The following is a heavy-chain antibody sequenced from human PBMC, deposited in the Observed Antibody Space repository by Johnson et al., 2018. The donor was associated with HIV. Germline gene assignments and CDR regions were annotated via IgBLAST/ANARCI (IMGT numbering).Heavy chain of an antibody. J-gene: IGHJ3*02. CDR1: GFTFSSYD. CDR2: IGTAGDT. D-gene: IGHD7-27*01. V-gene: IGHV3-13*01. CDR3: AKDERQLGGWSHAFDI. Sequence: VQLVESGGGLVQPGGSLRLSCAASGFTFSSYDMHWVRQATGKGLEWVSAIGTAGDTYYPGSVKGRFTISRDNAKNALYLQLNSLKPEDTAVYYCAKDERQLGGWSHAFDIWGQGTVLTVSS.